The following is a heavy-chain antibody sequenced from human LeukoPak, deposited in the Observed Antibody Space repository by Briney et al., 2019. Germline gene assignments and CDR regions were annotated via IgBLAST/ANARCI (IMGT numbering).Heavy chain of an antibody. D-gene: IGHD2/OR15-2a*01. CDR1: GNYW. CDR2: INSDGSWT. J-gene: IGHJ4*02. Sequence: GGSLRLSCAASGNYWMHWVRQVSGKGLVWVSHINSDGSWTSYADSVKGRFTISKDNAKNTVYLQMNSLRAEDTAVYYCVSFYETYWGRGTLVTVSS. CDR3: VSFYETY. V-gene: IGHV3-74*01.